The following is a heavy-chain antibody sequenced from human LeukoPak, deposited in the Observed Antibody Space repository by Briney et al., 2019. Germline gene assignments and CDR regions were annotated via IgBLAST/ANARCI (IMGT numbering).Heavy chain of an antibody. CDR2: ISYDGSNK. CDR1: GFTFSSYA. D-gene: IGHD2/OR15-2a*01. V-gene: IGHV3-30-3*01. CDR3: AREVVYDGDY. Sequence: PGRSLRLSCAASGFTFSSYAMHWVRRAPGKGLEWVAVISYDGSNKYYADSVKGRFTISRDNSKNTLYLQMNSLRAEDTAVYYCAREVVYDGDYWGQGTLVTVSS. J-gene: IGHJ4*02.